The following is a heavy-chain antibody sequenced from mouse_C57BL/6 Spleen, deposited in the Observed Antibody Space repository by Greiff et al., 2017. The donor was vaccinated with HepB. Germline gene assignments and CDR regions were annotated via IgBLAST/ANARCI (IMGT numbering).Heavy chain of an antibody. CDR2: IDPSDSYT. Sequence: VQLQQSGAELVRPGTSVKLSCKASGYTFTSYWMHWVKQRHGQGLEWIGVIDPSDSYTNYNQKFKGKATLTVDTSSSTAYMQLSSLTSEVSAVYYCARPGMDAMDYWGQGTSVTVSS. CDR3: ARPGMDAMDY. J-gene: IGHJ4*01. D-gene: IGHD3-1*01. V-gene: IGHV1-59*01. CDR1: GYTFTSYW.